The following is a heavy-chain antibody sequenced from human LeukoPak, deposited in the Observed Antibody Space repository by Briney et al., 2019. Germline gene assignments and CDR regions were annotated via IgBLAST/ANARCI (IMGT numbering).Heavy chain of an antibody. J-gene: IGHJ3*02. CDR1: GGSISSSNW. CDR2: IYHSGST. Sequence: SGTLSLTCAVSGGSISSSNWWSWVRQPPGKGLEWIGEIYHSGSTNYNPSLKSRVTISVDKSKNQFSLKLSSVTAADTAVYYCARDLRFGELLSEAHAFDIWGQGTMVTVSS. CDR3: ARDLRFGELLSEAHAFDI. D-gene: IGHD3-10*01. V-gene: IGHV4-4*02.